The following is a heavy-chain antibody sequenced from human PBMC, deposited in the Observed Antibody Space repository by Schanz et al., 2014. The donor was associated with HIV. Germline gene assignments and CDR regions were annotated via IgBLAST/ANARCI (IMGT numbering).Heavy chain of an antibody. V-gene: IGHV1-69*01. CDR1: GGTFNSYA. D-gene: IGHD4-4*01. CDR2: ITPIFDTA. CDR3: ARGPDYSSASYKFDF. Sequence: QVQLVQSGAEVQKPGSSVKVSCKASGGTFNSYAISWVRQAPGQGLEWMGGITPIFDTANYAQKFQGRVTITADESTSTAYMELSSLTSEDTAVYFCARGPDYSSASYKFDFWGQGTPVIV. J-gene: IGHJ4*02.